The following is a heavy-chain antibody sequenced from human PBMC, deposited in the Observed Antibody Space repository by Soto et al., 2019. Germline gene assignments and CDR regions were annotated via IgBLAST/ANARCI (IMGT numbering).Heavy chain of an antibody. CDR3: ARQLEQWLVGLYYYGMDV. CDR1: GYSFTSYW. CDR2: IDPSDSYT. D-gene: IGHD6-19*01. V-gene: IGHV5-10-1*01. Sequence: GESLKISCKGSGYSFTSYWISWVRQMPGKGLEWMGRIDPSDSYTNYSPSFQGHVTISADKSISTAYLQWSSLKASDTAMYYCARQLEQWLVGLYYYGMDVWGQGTTVPFSS. J-gene: IGHJ6*02.